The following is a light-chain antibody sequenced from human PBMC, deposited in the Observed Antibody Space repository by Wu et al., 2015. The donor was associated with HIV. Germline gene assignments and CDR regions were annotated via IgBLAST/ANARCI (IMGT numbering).Light chain of an antibody. CDR1: QGIGSY. J-gene: IGKJ2*02. CDR2: AAS. CDR3: QRLYDFPLWT. V-gene: IGKV1-9*01. Sequence: DIQLTQSPSFLSASIGARVTITCRASQGIGSYLAWYQQKPGKVPKLLIYAASILQSGVPSRFSGSGSGTKFTLTINNLQPDDIATYYCQRLYDFPLWTFGQGTKLELK.